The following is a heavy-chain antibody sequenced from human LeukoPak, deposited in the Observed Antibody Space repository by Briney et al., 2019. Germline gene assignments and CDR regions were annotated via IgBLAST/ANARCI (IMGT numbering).Heavy chain of an antibody. CDR1: GGTFSSYA. CDR2: IIPILGIA. D-gene: IGHD2-15*01. CDR3: ATYCSGGSCYSDYFDY. Sequence: ASVKVSCKASGGTFSSYAISWVRQAPGQGLEWMGRIIPILGIANYAQKFRGRVTITADKSTSTAYMELSSLRSEDTAVYYCATYCSGGSCYSDYFDYWAREPWSPSPQ. J-gene: IGHJ4*02. V-gene: IGHV1-69*04.